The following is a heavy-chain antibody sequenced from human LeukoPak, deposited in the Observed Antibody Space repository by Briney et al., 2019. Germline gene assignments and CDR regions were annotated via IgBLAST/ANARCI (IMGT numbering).Heavy chain of an antibody. CDR2: ISSSGST. V-gene: IGHV4-59*08. Sequence: KPSETLSLTCTVTGDSISTYSWSWIRQPPGKGLEWLGYISSSGSTNSNPSLKSRVTISVDTSKNQFSLSLSSVTAADTALYYCARHPDGSERLIQYYFEYWGQGTLVTVSS. J-gene: IGHJ4*02. CDR3: ARHPDGSERLIQYYFEY. D-gene: IGHD3-22*01. CDR1: GDSISTYS.